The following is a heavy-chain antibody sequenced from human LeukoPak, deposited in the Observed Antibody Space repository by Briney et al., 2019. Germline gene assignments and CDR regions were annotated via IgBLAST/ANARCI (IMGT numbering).Heavy chain of an antibody. D-gene: IGHD5-12*01. CDR3: ARSVSGYDYYFDY. Sequence: SETLSLTCTVSGGSVSSGSYYWSWIRQPPGKGLEWIGHIYYSGNTNYNPSLKSRVTISVDTSKNQFSLKLSSVTAADTAVYYCARSVSGYDYYFDYWGQGTLVTVSP. J-gene: IGHJ4*02. CDR1: GGSVSSGSYY. CDR2: IYYSGNT. V-gene: IGHV4-61*01.